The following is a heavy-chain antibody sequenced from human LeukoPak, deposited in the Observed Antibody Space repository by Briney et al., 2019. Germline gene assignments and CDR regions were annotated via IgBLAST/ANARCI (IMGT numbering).Heavy chain of an antibody. D-gene: IGHD3-3*01. V-gene: IGHV4-34*01. Sequence: KPSETLSLTCTVSGGSISGFYWSWIRQPPGKGLEWIGEINHSGSTNYNPSLKSRVTISVDTSKNQFSLKLSSVTAADTAVYYCARSYYDFWSGYYNGGGFDYWGQGTLVTVSS. J-gene: IGHJ4*02. CDR3: ARSYYDFWSGYYNGGGFDY. CDR1: GGSISGFY. CDR2: INHSGST.